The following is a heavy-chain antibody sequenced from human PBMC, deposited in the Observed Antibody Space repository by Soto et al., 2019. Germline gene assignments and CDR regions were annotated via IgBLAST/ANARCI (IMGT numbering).Heavy chain of an antibody. CDR2: ISSSSSYI. D-gene: IGHD3-22*01. Sequence: PGGSLRLSCAASGFTFSSYSMNWVRQAPGKGLEWVSSISSSSSYIYYADSVKGRFTISRDNAKNSLYLQMNSLRAEDTAVYYCARDGSPRHCGYDRVHDSSGYYYVPLVYWGQGTLVTVSS. J-gene: IGHJ4*02. CDR1: GFTFSSYS. V-gene: IGHV3-21*01. CDR3: ARDGSPRHCGYDRVHDSSGYYYVPLVY.